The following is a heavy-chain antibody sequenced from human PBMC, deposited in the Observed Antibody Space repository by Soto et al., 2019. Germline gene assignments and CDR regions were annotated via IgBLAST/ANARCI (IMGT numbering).Heavy chain of an antibody. CDR1: GDSVSSNSAA. D-gene: IGHD6-6*01. V-gene: IGHV6-1*01. CDR3: ASGYSSSHLSHYYYGMDV. J-gene: IGHJ6*02. CDR2: TYYRSKWYN. Sequence: SQTLSLTCAISGDSVSSNSAAWNWIRQSPSRGLEWLGRTYYRSKWYNDYAVSVKSRITINPDTSKNQLSLQLNSVTPEDTAVYYCASGYSSSHLSHYYYGMDVWGQGTTVTVSS.